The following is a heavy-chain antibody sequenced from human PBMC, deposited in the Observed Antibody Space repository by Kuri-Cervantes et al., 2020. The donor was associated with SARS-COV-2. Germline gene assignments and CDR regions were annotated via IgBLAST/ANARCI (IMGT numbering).Heavy chain of an antibody. D-gene: IGHD3-10*01. V-gene: IGHV3-30-3*01. CDR3: ARGLRGSGSYSPAHYGMDV. CDR1: GFTFSSYA. Sequence: GGSLSLSCAASGFTFSSYAMHWVRQAPGKGLEWVAVISYDGSNKYYADSVKGRFTISRDNSKNTLYLQMNSLRAEDTAVYYCARGLRGSGSYSPAHYGMDVWGQGATVTVSS. J-gene: IGHJ6*02. CDR2: ISYDGSNK.